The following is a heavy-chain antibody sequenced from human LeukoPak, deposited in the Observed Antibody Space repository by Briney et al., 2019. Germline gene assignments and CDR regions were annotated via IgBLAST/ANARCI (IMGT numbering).Heavy chain of an antibody. CDR2: IWHDGSNK. Sequence: GGSLRLSCETSGFTFSRYGMHWVRQAPGKGLEWVVLIWHDGSNKNYADSVKGRFTISRDNSKNTLYLQMNSLRAEDTAVYYCANNFDYWGQGTLVTVSS. J-gene: IGHJ4*02. V-gene: IGHV3-33*06. CDR3: ANNFDY. CDR1: GFTFSRYG.